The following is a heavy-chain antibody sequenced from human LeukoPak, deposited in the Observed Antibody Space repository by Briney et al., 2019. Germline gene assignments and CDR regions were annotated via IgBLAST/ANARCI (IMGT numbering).Heavy chain of an antibody. CDR1: GFTFTSSA. CDR2: IVVGSGNT. D-gene: IGHD6-13*01. Sequence: SVKVSCKASGFTFTSSAMQWVRQARGQRLEWIGWIVVGSGNTNYAQKFQERVTITRDMSTSTAYMELSSLRSEDTAVYYCAALGWEVLSSSKEEANNFDYWGQGTLVTVSS. V-gene: IGHV1-58*02. J-gene: IGHJ4*02. CDR3: AALGWEVLSSSKEEANNFDY.